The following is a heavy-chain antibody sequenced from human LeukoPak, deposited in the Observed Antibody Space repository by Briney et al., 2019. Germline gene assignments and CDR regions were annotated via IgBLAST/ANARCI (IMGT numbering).Heavy chain of an antibody. CDR3: TRGGTRLNSPFDY. V-gene: IGHV3-7*01. D-gene: IGHD5-12*01. Sequence: GGSPRLSCAASGFTFNTYWMTWVRQAPGKGVEGVAHIKQTGNEKYYVGSVEGRFAISRDNAKNSLYLQMNSLRVEDTAVYYCTRGGTRLNSPFDYSGRGTLVTVSS. J-gene: IGHJ4*02. CDR1: GFTFNTYW. CDR2: IKQTGNEK.